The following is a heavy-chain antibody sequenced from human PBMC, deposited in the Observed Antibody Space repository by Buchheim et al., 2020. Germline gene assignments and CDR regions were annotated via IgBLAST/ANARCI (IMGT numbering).Heavy chain of an antibody. D-gene: IGHD3-3*01. Sequence: EVQLLESGGGLVQPGGSLRLSCAASGFTFSSYAMSWVRQAPGKGLEWVSAISGSGGSTYYADSVKGRFTISRDTSKHTLYVQMNSLRAEYTAVYYCAKVTIPWDYYYGMDVWGKGTT. CDR3: AKVTIPWDYYYGMDV. CDR1: GFTFSSYA. V-gene: IGHV3-23*01. J-gene: IGHJ6*04. CDR2: ISGSGGST.